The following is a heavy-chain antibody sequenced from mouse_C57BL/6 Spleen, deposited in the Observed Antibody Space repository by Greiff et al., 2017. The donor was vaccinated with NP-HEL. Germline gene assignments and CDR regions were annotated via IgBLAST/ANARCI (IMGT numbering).Heavy chain of an antibody. CDR3: ARRGYYSNYYYAMDY. D-gene: IGHD2-5*01. J-gene: IGHJ4*01. Sequence: VQLQQPGAELVRPGTSVKLSCKASGYTFTSYWMHWVKQRPGQGLEWIGVIDPSDSYTNYNQKFKGKATLTVDTSSSTAYMQLSSLTSEDSAVYYCARRGYYSNYYYAMDYWGQGTSVTVSS. V-gene: IGHV1-59*01. CDR1: GYTFTSYW. CDR2: IDPSDSYT.